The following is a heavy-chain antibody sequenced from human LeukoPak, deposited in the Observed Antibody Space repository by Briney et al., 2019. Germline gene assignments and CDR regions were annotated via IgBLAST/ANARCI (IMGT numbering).Heavy chain of an antibody. CDR1: AFTFSSDA. J-gene: IGHJ3*02. CDR2: ISASGGIT. V-gene: IGHV3-23*01. Sequence: QPGGSLRLSCAASAFTFSSDAVSWVRQPPGKGLEWVSAISASGGITYYADSEKGRFTISRDNSKNTLYLQMNSLRAEDTAVYYCAKIIAAAVGSAFDIWGQGTMVTVSS. CDR3: AKIIAAAVGSAFDI. D-gene: IGHD6-13*01.